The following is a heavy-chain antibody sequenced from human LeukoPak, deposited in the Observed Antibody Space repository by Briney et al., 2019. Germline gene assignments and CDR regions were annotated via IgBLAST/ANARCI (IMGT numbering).Heavy chain of an antibody. Sequence: ASVKVSCKASGYTFTSYGISWVRQAPGQGLEWMGWISAYNGNTNYAQKLQGRVTMTTDTSTSTAYMELRSLRSDDTAVYYCASDCTIVVVPGYWGQGTLVTVSS. J-gene: IGHJ4*02. D-gene: IGHD3-22*01. V-gene: IGHV1-18*01. CDR2: ISAYNGNT. CDR3: ASDCTIVVVPGY. CDR1: GYTFTSYG.